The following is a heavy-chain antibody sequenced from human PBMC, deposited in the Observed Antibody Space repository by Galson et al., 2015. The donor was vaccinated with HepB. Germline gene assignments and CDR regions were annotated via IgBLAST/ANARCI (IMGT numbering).Heavy chain of an antibody. CDR2: ISGDNGNA. D-gene: IGHD3-16*02. CDR1: GYSFTRYG. Sequence: SVKVSCKASGYSFTRYGINWVRQAPGQGLEWMGWISGDNGNAKSAQKLQGRVTMTTDTSTSTAYMELRSLRSDDTAVYYCARGGRLAELSSFDYWGQGTLVTVSS. J-gene: IGHJ4*02. V-gene: IGHV1-18*01. CDR3: ARGGRLAELSSFDY.